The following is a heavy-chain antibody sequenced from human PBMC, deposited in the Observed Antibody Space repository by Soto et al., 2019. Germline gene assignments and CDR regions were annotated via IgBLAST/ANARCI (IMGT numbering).Heavy chain of an antibody. CDR3: AREGDYYGSGSAENWFDP. CDR2: INPNSGVT. V-gene: IGHV1-2*04. D-gene: IGHD3-10*01. J-gene: IGHJ5*02. CDR1: GHTFTGYY. Sequence: ASVKVSCKASGHTFTGYYIHWVRQAPGHGLEWMGWINPNSGVTNYSQKFQGWVTMTRDTSISTAYMELSSLRSDDTAVYYCAREGDYYGSGSAENWFDPWGQGTLVTVSS.